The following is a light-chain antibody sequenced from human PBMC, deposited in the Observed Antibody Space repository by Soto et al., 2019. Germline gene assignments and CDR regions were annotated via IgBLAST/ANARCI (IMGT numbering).Light chain of an antibody. CDR1: QNVNHY. J-gene: IGKJ1*01. Sequence: DIQMTQSPSSLSASVGDRVTITCRASQNVNHYLNWYQQKPGKAPKVLIYAATSLQSGVPPRFTGSRSGTDFTLTISSLHPEDFATYYCQQTYSTPLTFGQGTKVDIK. V-gene: IGKV1-39*01. CDR2: AAT. CDR3: QQTYSTPLT.